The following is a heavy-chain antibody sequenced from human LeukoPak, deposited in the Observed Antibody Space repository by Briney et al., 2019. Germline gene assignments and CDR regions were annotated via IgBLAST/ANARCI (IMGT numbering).Heavy chain of an antibody. CDR1: GYSISSGYY. J-gene: IGHJ3*02. CDR3: ARDGGYGDYLYAFDI. CDR2: IYHSGST. D-gene: IGHD4-17*01. Sequence: SETLSLTCTVSGYSISSGYYWGWIRQPPGKGLEWIGSIYHSGSTYYNPSLKSRVTISVDTSKNQFSLKLSSVTAADTAVYYCARDGGYGDYLYAFDIWGQGTMVTVSS. V-gene: IGHV4-38-2*02.